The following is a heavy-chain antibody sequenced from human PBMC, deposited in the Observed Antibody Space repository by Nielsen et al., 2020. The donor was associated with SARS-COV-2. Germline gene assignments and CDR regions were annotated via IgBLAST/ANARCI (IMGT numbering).Heavy chain of an antibody. V-gene: IGHV3-30*18. CDR2: ISYDGSNK. Sequence: GGSLRLSCAASGFTFSSYGMHWVRQASGKGLEWVAVISYDGSNKYYADSVKGRFTISRDNSKNTLYLQMNSLRAEDTAVYYCAKDLDEYQLLLRYYGMDVWGQGTTVTVSS. D-gene: IGHD2-2*01. CDR3: AKDLDEYQLLLRYYGMDV. J-gene: IGHJ6*02. CDR1: GFTFSSYG.